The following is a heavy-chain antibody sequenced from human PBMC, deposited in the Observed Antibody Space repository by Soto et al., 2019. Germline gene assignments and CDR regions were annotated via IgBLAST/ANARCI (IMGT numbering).Heavy chain of an antibody. CDR3: TTGSNEGY. D-gene: IGHD1-1*01. Sequence: EVQLLESGGGLVKPGGSLRLSCAASGFSFSSAWMNWVRQAPGKGLEWVGRIRTKPEGETTDYPAPVKGSFTISRDDSKTTLYLQMTSLKIEDTAVYYCTTGSNEGYWGQGTLVTVSS. V-gene: IGHV3-15*07. CDR1: GFSFSSAW. CDR2: IRTKPEGETT. J-gene: IGHJ4*02.